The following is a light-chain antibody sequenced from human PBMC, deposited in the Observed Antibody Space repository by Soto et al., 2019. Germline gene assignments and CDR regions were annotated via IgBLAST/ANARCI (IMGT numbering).Light chain of an antibody. CDR2: GAS. Sequence: EIMMKQSPATLSVSKGERATLSCRASQSVSSNLAWYQQKPGQAPRLLIYGASTRATGIPARFSGSGSGTEFTLTISSLQSEDFAVYYCQQYNNWPPTFGQGTKV. CDR1: QSVSSN. J-gene: IGKJ1*01. V-gene: IGKV3-15*01. CDR3: QQYNNWPPT.